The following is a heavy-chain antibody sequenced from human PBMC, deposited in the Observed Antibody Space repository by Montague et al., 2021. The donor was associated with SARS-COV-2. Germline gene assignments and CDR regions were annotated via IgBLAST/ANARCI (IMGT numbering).Heavy chain of an antibody. CDR3: AREGRGEQWLVRAFDI. CDR1: GFTFSRYE. CDR2: MSSSGSTI. D-gene: IGHD6-19*01. J-gene: IGHJ3*02. Sequence: SLRLSCAASGFTFSRYEMNWVRQAPGKGLEWVSNMSSSGSTIYYSDSXQGRFTISRDNAKNSLYLQMNSLRAEDTAVYYCAREGRGEQWLVRAFDIWGQGTMVTVSS. V-gene: IGHV3-48*03.